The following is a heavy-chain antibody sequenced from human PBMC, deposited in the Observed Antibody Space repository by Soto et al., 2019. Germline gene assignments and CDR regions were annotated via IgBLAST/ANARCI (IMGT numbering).Heavy chain of an antibody. Sequence: EVQLVESGGGLVQPGGSLRLSCAASGFTFSSYSMNWVRHAPGKGLEWVSYISSSSSTIYYADSVKGRFTISGDNAKNSLYLQMNSLRAEDSAVYYCARANYYGSPGDFDYWGQGTLVTVSS. CDR2: ISSSSSTI. CDR3: ARANYYGSPGDFDY. V-gene: IGHV3-48*01. J-gene: IGHJ4*02. CDR1: GFTFSSYS. D-gene: IGHD3-10*01.